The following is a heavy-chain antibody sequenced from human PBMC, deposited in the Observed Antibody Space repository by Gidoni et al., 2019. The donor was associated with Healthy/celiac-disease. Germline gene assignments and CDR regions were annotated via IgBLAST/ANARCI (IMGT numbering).Heavy chain of an antibody. CDR3: AKSTYSSSPGAGDYYYGMDV. CDR2: ISGSGGST. D-gene: IGHD6-6*01. Sequence: WVSAISGSGGSTYYADSVKGRFTISRDNSKNTLYLQMNSLRAEDTAVYYCAKSTYSSSPGAGDYYYGMDVWGQGTTVTVSS. V-gene: IGHV3-23*01. J-gene: IGHJ6*02.